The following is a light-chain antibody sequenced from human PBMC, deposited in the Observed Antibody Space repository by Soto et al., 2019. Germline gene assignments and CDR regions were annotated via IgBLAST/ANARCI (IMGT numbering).Light chain of an antibody. Sequence: EIVLTQSPGTLSLSPGERATLSCRASQSVSSSYLAWYQQKPGQAPRLLIYGASSRATGIPDRFSGSGSGTDFTLTISRLEPEDFAVYYCQQYGSSPRTGTFGQGTKVDIK. V-gene: IGKV3-20*01. CDR2: GAS. CDR3: QQYGSSPRTGT. J-gene: IGKJ1*01. CDR1: QSVSSSY.